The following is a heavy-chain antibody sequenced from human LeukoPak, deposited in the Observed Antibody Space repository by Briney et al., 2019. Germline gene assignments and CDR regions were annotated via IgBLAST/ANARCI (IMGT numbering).Heavy chain of an antibody. D-gene: IGHD1-7*01. CDR2: TYYRSKWNK. V-gene: IGHV6-1*01. CDR3: ARGYMGTTDY. CDR1: GDSVSSNSAA. Sequence: SQTLTLTFAISGDSVSSNSAARNWIRQSPSRGLEWLGRTYYRSKWNKNYAASVKSRITINPDTSKNQLSLQLNSVTPEDTAVYYCARGYMGTTDYWGQGTLVIVSS. J-gene: IGHJ4*02.